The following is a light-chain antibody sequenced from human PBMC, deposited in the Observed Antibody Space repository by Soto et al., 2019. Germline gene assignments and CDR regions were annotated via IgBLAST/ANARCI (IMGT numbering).Light chain of an antibody. Sequence: EIVMTQPPATLSVSPGERATLSCRASQSVSSNLAWYQQIPGQAPRLLIYGASTRATGIPDRFSGSGSGTEFPLTVSSLQSEDFALYFCQQYDTWPPLTFGGGTKVEIK. V-gene: IGKV3-15*01. CDR2: GAS. CDR3: QQYDTWPPLT. CDR1: QSVSSN. J-gene: IGKJ4*01.